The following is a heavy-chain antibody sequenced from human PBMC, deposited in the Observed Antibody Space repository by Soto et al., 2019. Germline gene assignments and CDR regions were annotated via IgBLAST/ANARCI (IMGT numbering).Heavy chain of an antibody. D-gene: IGHD6-13*01. V-gene: IGHV4-30-4*01. CDR3: ASRPNSLGNFDY. Sequence: SETLSLTCTVSGGSISSGDYYWSWIRQAPGKGLEWIGDTYYSGSTYYNPSLKSRVTISVDTSKNQFSLKLTSVTAADTAVYYCASRPNSLGNFDYWGQGTLVTVSS. CDR1: GGSISSGDYY. J-gene: IGHJ4*02. CDR2: TYYSGST.